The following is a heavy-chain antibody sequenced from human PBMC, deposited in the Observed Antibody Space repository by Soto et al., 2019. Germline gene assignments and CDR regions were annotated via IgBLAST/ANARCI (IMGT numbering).Heavy chain of an antibody. D-gene: IGHD3-3*01. Sequence: LRLSSAASGFTFSSYWMSWVRQAPGTGLEWVANIKQDGSEKYYVDPVKGRFTISRDNAKNSLYLQMNSLRAEDTAVYYCARDGAYYDFWSGYYLHWGQGTLVTVSS. CDR3: ARDGAYYDFWSGYYLH. J-gene: IGHJ4*02. CDR2: IKQDGSEK. V-gene: IGHV3-7*03. CDR1: GFTFSSYW.